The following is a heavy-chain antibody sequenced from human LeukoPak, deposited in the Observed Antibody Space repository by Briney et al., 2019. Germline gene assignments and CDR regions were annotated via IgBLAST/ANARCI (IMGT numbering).Heavy chain of an antibody. V-gene: IGHV3-23*01. D-gene: IGHD3-10*01. CDR2: ISGSGGST. CDR3: AKIIGQRFITMVRGVIALVFDY. CDR1: GFTFSSYA. J-gene: IGHJ4*02. Sequence: GGSLRLSCAASGFTFSSYAMSWVRQAPGKGLEWVSAISGSGGSTYYADSVKGRFTISRDNSKNTLYLQMNSLRDEDTAVYYCAKIIGQRFITMVRGVIALVFDYWGQGTLVTVSS.